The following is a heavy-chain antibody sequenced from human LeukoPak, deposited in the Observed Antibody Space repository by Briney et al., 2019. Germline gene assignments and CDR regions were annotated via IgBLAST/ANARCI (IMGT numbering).Heavy chain of an antibody. V-gene: IGHV3-23*01. D-gene: IGHD6-19*01. CDR2: ISGSGGST. J-gene: IGHJ4*02. Sequence: PGGSLRLSCAASGFTFSSYAMSWVRQAPGKGLEWVSGISGSGGSTHYADSVKGRFTISRDNSKNTLYLQMNSLRAEDTAVYYCAKESRNNSGYYRDHWGQGTLVTVSS. CDR3: AKESRNNSGYYRDH. CDR1: GFTFSSYA.